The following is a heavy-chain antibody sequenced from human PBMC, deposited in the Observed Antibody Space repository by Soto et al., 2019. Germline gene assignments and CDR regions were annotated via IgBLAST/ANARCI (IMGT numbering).Heavy chain of an antibody. Sequence: GGSLILSCAASGFTFSSYAMNWVRQAPGKGLEWVSTISGSGGSTYYADSVKGRFTISRDNSKNTLYLQMNSLRAEDTAIYYCVKGYSGSWYYFDDWCQGPLVTVSS. CDR1: GFTFSSYA. D-gene: IGHD6-13*01. J-gene: IGHJ4*02. V-gene: IGHV3-23*01. CDR2: ISGSGGST. CDR3: VKGYSGSWYYFDD.